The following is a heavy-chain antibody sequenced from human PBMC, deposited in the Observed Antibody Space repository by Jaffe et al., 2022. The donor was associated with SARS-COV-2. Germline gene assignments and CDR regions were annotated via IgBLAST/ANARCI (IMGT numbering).Heavy chain of an antibody. Sequence: QVQLVESGGGVVQPGRSLRLSCAASGFTFSSYGMHWVRQAPGKGLEWVAVISYDGSNKYYADSVKGRFTISRDNSKNTLYLQMNSLRAEDTAVYYCAKVPGGVVIPWGQGTLVTVSS. D-gene: IGHD3-3*01. V-gene: IGHV3-30*18. CDR2: ISYDGSNK. CDR1: GFTFSSYG. J-gene: IGHJ5*02. CDR3: AKVPGGVVIP.